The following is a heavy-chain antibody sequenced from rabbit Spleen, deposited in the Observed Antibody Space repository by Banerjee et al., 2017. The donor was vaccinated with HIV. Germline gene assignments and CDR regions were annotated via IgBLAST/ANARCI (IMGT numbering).Heavy chain of an antibody. Sequence: QSLEESGGDLVKPGASLTLTCTASGFSFSRNYHMCWVRQAPGKKLQLIACIGVGGGSTYYASWAKGRFTISKTSSTTVTLQMTSLTVADTATYFCARDAAGREDFNLWGQGTLVTVS. CDR1: GFSFSRNYH. CDR2: IGVGGGST. CDR3: ARDAAGREDFNL. D-gene: IGHD4-2*01. V-gene: IGHV1S40*01. J-gene: IGHJ4*01.